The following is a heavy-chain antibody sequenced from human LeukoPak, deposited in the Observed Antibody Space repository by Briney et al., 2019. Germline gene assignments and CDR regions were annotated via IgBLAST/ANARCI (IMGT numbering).Heavy chain of an antibody. CDR2: IYTSGST. J-gene: IGHJ6*03. CDR1: GSSISSGSYY. D-gene: IGHD2-2*02. CDR3: ARSIVVVPAAIRAYYYYYMDV. V-gene: IGHV4-61*02. Sequence: PSQTLSLTCTVSGSSISSGSYYWSWIRQPAGKGLEWIGRIYTSGSTNYNPSLKSRVTISVDTSKNQFSLKLSSVTAADTAVYYCARSIVVVPAAIRAYYYYYMDVWGKGTTVTVSS.